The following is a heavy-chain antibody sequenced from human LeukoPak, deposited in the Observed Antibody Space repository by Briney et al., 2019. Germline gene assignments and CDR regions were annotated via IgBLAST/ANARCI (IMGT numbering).Heavy chain of an antibody. V-gene: IGHV1-2*02. D-gene: IGHD3-22*01. Sequence: ASVKVSCKASGYTFSGYYMHWVRQAPGQGLEWMGWINPNSGGTNYAQKFQGRVTMTRDTSISTAYMELSRLRSDDTAVYYCARAHYDSSGYYYVPWAFDIWGQGTMVTVSS. CDR2: INPNSGGT. CDR1: GYTFSGYY. CDR3: ARAHYDSSGYYYVPWAFDI. J-gene: IGHJ3*02.